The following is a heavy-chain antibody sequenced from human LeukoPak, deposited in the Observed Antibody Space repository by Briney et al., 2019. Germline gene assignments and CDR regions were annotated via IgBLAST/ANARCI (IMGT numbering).Heavy chain of an antibody. CDR3: ARGYYYDSSGYPDY. CDR2: IYPGDSDT. D-gene: IGHD3-22*01. Sequence: GESLKISCKGSGYTFTSYWIGWVRQMPGKGLEWMGIIYPGDSDTRYSPSFQGQVSISADKSINTAYLQWSTLEASDTAMYYCARGYYYDSSGYPDYWGQGTQVTVSS. J-gene: IGHJ4*02. V-gene: IGHV5-51*01. CDR1: GYTFTSYW.